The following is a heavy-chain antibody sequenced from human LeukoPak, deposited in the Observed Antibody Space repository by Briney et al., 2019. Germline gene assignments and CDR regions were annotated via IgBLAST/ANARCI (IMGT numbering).Heavy chain of an antibody. D-gene: IGHD2-2*01. Sequence: ASVEVSCKASGYTFSDYYMHWVRQAPGQGLEWMGWINPNSGGTNYAQKFQGRVTMTRDTSISTAYMELSRLRSDDTAVYYCATGYQLLHNYWGQGTLVTVSS. V-gene: IGHV1-2*02. CDR1: GYTFSDYY. CDR2: INPNSGGT. J-gene: IGHJ4*02. CDR3: ATGYQLLHNY.